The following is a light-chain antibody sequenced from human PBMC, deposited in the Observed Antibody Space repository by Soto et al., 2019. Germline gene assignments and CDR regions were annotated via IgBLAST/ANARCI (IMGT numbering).Light chain of an antibody. CDR3: QQYNNWRGT. J-gene: IGKJ1*01. CDR1: QSVSSN. V-gene: IGKV3-15*01. Sequence: EIVMTQSPATLSVSPGERATLSCRASQSVSSNLAWYQQKPGQAPRLLIYGASTRANGIPAKFSGSGSGTEVTVTISSLQSEDFAVYYCQQYNNWRGTFGQGTKVEIK. CDR2: GAS.